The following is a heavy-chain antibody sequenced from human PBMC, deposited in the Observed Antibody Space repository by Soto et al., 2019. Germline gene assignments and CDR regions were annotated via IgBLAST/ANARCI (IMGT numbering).Heavy chain of an antibody. CDR2: ISYDGSNK. CDR3: ARETYSSGWTPTFDY. Sequence: QVQLVESGGGVVQPGRSLRLSCAASGFTFSSYAMHWVRQAPGKGLEWVAVISYDGSNKYYADSVKGRFTISRDNSKNPLDLQMNSLRAEDTAVYYCARETYSSGWTPTFDYWGQGTLVTVSS. D-gene: IGHD6-19*01. V-gene: IGHV3-30-3*01. J-gene: IGHJ4*02. CDR1: GFTFSSYA.